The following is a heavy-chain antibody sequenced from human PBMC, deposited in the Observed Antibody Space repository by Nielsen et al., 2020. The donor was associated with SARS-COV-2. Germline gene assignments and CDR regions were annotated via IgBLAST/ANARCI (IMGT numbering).Heavy chain of an antibody. J-gene: IGHJ4*02. D-gene: IGHD1-7*01. CDR1: GFAFSNDW. Sequence: GGSLRLSCAASGFAFSNDWMTWVRQAPGKGLEWVANIKEDGSVQHYVDSVRGRFIISRDNAKNSLYMQMNSLRVEDTAVYYCAKGELRFDYWGQGTLVTVSS. CDR2: IKEDGSVQ. V-gene: IGHV3-7*05. CDR3: AKGELRFDY.